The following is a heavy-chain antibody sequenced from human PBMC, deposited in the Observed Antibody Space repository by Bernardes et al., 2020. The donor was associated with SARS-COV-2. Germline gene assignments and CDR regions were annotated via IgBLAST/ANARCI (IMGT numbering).Heavy chain of an antibody. J-gene: IGHJ5*02. Sequence: VKVSFKTSGYTFTVYYMHWVRQAPGQGLEWMGRINPNSGGTNYAQKFQGRVTMTRDTSISTAYMELSRLRSDDTAVYYCARESYDYIWGSRNWFDPWGQGTLVTVSS. CDR1: GYTFTVYY. CDR3: ARESYDYIWGSRNWFDP. V-gene: IGHV1-2*06. D-gene: IGHD3-16*01. CDR2: INPNSGGT.